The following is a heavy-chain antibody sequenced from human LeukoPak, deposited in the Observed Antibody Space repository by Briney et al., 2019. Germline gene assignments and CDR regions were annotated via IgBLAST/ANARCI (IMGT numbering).Heavy chain of an antibody. J-gene: IGHJ4*02. V-gene: IGHV3-11*01. D-gene: IGHD3-16*01. CDR1: GFTFRDYY. CDR3: ARIYGGY. Sequence: GVSLRLSCAASGFTFRDYYMSWIRQAPRKGLEWVSYIGTGGTPIDYADSVKGRFTISRDDAKSSLYLQMNNVRAEDTAFYYCARIYGGYWGQGALVSVSS. CDR2: IGTGGTPI.